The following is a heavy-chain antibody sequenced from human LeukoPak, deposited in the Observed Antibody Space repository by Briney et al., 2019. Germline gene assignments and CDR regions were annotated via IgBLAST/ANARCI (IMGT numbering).Heavy chain of an antibody. V-gene: IGHV4-39*01. Sequence: SETLPLTCTVSGGSISSSSYYWGWIRQPPGKGLEWIGSIYYSGSTYYNPSLKSRVTISVDTSKNQFSLKLSSVTAADTAVYYCARQDMLWFGESPLDYWGQGTLVTVSS. CDR3: ARQDMLWFGESPLDY. CDR1: GGSISSSSYY. J-gene: IGHJ4*02. CDR2: IYYSGST. D-gene: IGHD3-10*01.